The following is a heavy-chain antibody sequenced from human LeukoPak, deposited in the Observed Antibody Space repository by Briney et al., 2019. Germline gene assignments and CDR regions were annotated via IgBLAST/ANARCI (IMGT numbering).Heavy chain of an antibody. CDR2: ISWDGGST. V-gene: IGHV3-43D*04. D-gene: IGHD1-26*01. Sequence: GGSLRLCCAASGFTFDDYAMHWVRQAPGKGLEWVSLISWDGGSTYYADSVKGRFTISRDNSKNSLYLQMNSLRAEDTALYYCAKGESRDGSYYYFDYWGQGTLVTVSS. J-gene: IGHJ4*02. CDR1: GFTFDDYA. CDR3: AKGESRDGSYYYFDY.